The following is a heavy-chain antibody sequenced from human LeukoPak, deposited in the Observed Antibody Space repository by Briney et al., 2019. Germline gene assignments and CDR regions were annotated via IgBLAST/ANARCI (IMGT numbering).Heavy chain of an antibody. V-gene: IGHV3-74*03. CDR2: ISSDGSST. CDR1: GFTFRNHW. Sequence: PGGSLRLSCAASGFTFRNHWMHWVRQTPGKGLVWASRISSDGSSTTYADSVKGRFTISRDNAKNTLYLQMNKLRAKDTAMYYCARDQRVTGRPDIDYWGQGTLVIVSS. J-gene: IGHJ4*02. D-gene: IGHD6-6*01. CDR3: ARDQRVTGRPDIDY.